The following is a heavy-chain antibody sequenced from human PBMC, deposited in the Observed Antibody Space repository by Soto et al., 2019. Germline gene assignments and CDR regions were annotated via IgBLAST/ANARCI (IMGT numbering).Heavy chain of an antibody. V-gene: IGHV4-59*01. CDR1: GGSISSYY. CDR3: ARATVKVSSNWFDP. J-gene: IGHJ5*02. CDR2: IYYSGST. D-gene: IGHD4-17*01. Sequence: SETLSLTCTVSGGSISSYYWSWIRQPPGKGLEWIGYIYYSGSTNYNPSLKSRVTISVDTSKNQFSLKLSSVTAADTAVYYCARATVKVSSNWFDPWGQGTLVTVSS.